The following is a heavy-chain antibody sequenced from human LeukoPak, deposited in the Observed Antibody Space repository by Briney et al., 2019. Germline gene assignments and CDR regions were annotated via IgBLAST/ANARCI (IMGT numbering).Heavy chain of an antibody. V-gene: IGHV3-48*03. CDR2: ISSSGSTI. J-gene: IGHJ6*04. Sequence: GGSLRLSCAASGFTFSSYEMNWVRQAPGKGLEWVSYISSSGSTIYYADSVEGRFTISRDNAKNSLYLQMNSLRAEDTAVYYCAREPTPDGDPHYYYGMDVWGKGTTVTVSS. CDR3: AREPTPDGDPHYYYGMDV. D-gene: IGHD4-17*01. CDR1: GFTFSSYE.